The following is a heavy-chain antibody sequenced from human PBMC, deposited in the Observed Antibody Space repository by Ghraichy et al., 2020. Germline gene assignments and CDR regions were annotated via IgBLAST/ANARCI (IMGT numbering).Heavy chain of an antibody. Sequence: SQTLSLTCAVYGGSFSGYYWSWIRQPPGKGLEWIGEINHSGSTNYNPSLKSRVTISVDTSKNQFSLKLSSVTAADTAVYYCARGDFWSGSHSDWGQGTLVTVSS. V-gene: IGHV4-34*01. CDR1: GGSFSGYY. J-gene: IGHJ4*02. CDR3: ARGDFWSGSHSD. D-gene: IGHD3-3*01. CDR2: INHSGST.